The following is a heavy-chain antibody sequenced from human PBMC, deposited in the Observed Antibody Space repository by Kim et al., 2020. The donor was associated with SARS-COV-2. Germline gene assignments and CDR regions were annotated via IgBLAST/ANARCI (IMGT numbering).Heavy chain of an antibody. CDR3: AKHITFSGSYSLGYY. D-gene: IGHD1-26*01. Sequence: SVKVSCKASGGTFSSYAISWVRQAPGQGLEWMGGIIPIFGTANYAQKFQGRVTITADESTSTAYMELSSLRSEDTAVYYCAKHITFSGSYSLGYYWGQGTLVTVSS. J-gene: IGHJ4*02. CDR1: GGTFSSYA. V-gene: IGHV1-69*13. CDR2: IIPIFGTA.